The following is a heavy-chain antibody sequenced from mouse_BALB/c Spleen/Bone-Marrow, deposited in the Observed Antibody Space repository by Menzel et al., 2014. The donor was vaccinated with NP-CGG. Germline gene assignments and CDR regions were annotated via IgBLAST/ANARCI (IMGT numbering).Heavy chain of an antibody. D-gene: IGHD2-1*01. CDR2: IDPANGNT. CDR3: SSYSMDY. V-gene: IGHV14-3*02. Sequence: EVQLQQSGAELVKPGASVKLSCTASGFNIKDTYMHWVKQRPEQGLEWIGRIDPANGNTKYDPKFQGKATITADTSSNTAYLQLSSLTSEDTAVYYGSSYSMDYWRQGPPITVPS. J-gene: IGHJ4*01. CDR1: GFNIKDTY.